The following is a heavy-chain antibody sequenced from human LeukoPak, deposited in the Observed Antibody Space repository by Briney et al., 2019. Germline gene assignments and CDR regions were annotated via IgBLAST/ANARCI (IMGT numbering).Heavy chain of an antibody. CDR3: ARDPLNYDSSGYIRYYFDY. D-gene: IGHD3-22*01. CDR1: GFSLSGYW. V-gene: IGHV3-33*08. CDR2: IWYDGSNK. Sequence: GGSLRLSCAASGFSLSGYWMHWVRQAPGKGLEWVAVIWYDGSNKYYADSVKGRFTISRDNSKNTLYLQMNSLRAEDTAVYYCARDPLNYDSSGYIRYYFDYWGQGTLVTVSS. J-gene: IGHJ4*02.